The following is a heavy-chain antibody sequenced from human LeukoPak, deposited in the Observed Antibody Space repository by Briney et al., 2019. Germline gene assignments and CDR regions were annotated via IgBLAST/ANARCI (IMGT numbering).Heavy chain of an antibody. Sequence: ASVEVSCKASGNTFTSYYMHWVRQAPGHGLEWMGIINPSGGRTNYAQKFQGRVTMTRDTSTSAVYMGLSSLRSEDTAMYYCARDNTAGGPFDYWGQGTLVTVSS. CDR3: ARDNTAGGPFDY. CDR1: GNTFTSYY. J-gene: IGHJ4*02. D-gene: IGHD6-13*01. V-gene: IGHV1-46*01. CDR2: INPSGGRT.